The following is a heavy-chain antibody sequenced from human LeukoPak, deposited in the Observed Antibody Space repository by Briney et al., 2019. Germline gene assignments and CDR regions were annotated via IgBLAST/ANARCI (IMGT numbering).Heavy chain of an antibody. CDR2: IIPIFGTA. J-gene: IGHJ4*02. Sequence: ASVEVSCKASGGTFSSYAFSWVRQAPGQGLEWMGRIIPIFGTANYAQKFQGRVTITTDESTSTAYMELSSLRSEDTAVYYCARDREATLGYWGQGTLVTVSS. D-gene: IGHD5-12*01. CDR1: GGTFSSYA. CDR3: ARDREATLGY. V-gene: IGHV1-69*05.